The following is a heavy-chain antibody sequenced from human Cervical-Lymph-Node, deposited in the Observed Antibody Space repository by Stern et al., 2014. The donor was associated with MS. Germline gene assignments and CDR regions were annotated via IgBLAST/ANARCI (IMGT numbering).Heavy chain of an antibody. J-gene: IGHJ2*01. V-gene: IGHV3-21*01. CDR2: ISSSSSYI. CDR1: GITFSTYS. D-gene: IGHD1-26*01. CDR3: ARDREPNQSCWYFDL. Sequence: EVQLVESGGGLVKPGGSLRLSCAASGITFSTYSMNWVRQAPGKGLEGVSSISSSSSYIHYAASVKGRFTISRDNARNSLYLQMNSLRAEDTAVYYCARDREPNQSCWYFDLWGRGTLVTVSS.